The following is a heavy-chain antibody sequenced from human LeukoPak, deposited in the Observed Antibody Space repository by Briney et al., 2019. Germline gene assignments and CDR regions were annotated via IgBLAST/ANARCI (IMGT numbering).Heavy chain of an antibody. CDR1: GFTFSNYG. J-gene: IGHJ3*02. V-gene: IGHV3-23*01. CDR2: ISGSGGST. Sequence: GGSLRLSCAASGFTFSNYGMHWVRQAPGKGLEWVSSISGSGGSTQYADSVQGRFAISRDNSKNTLYLQMNSLEVEDTAVYFCARDPNGDYIGTFDMWGRGTMVSVSS. D-gene: IGHD4-17*01. CDR3: ARDPNGDYIGTFDM.